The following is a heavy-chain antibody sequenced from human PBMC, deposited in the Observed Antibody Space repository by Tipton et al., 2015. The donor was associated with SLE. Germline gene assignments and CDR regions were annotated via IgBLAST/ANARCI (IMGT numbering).Heavy chain of an antibody. CDR2: IYNSGSA. Sequence: LRLSCTVSGGSISSYYWSWIRQPPGKGLEWIGYIYNSGSATYNPSLKSRVTISADTSKNQFSLKLSSVTAADTAVYYCARDWCSSTSCYGYYYMDVWGKGTTVTVSS. J-gene: IGHJ6*03. CDR3: ARDWCSSTSCYGYYYMDV. V-gene: IGHV4-59*12. CDR1: GGSISSYY. D-gene: IGHD2-2*01.